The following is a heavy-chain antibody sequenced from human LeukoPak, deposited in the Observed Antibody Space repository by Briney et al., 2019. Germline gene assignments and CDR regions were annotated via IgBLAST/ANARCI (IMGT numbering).Heavy chain of an antibody. D-gene: IGHD3-3*01. CDR1: GGSFSGYY. J-gene: IGHJ6*03. V-gene: IGHV4-34*01. CDR2: INHSGST. CDR3: ARGRGFLEWLEPGYYYYYYMDV. Sequence: SETLSLTCAVYGGSFSGYYWSWIRQPPGKGLEWIGEINHSGSTNYNPSLKSRVTISVDTSKNQFSLKLSSVTAADTAVYYCARGRGFLEWLEPGYYYYYYMDVWGKRTTVTVSS.